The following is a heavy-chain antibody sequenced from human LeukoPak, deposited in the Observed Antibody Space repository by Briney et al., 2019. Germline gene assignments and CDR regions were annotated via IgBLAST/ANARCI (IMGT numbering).Heavy chain of an antibody. CDR2: ISTYNGNT. CDR3: ARDDVVVTAFYFDY. V-gene: IGHV1-18*01. J-gene: IGHJ4*02. D-gene: IGHD2-21*02. Sequence: ASVKVSCKASGYTFTSYGISWVRQAPGHGLEWMGWISTYNGNTNYAQKLQGRVTMTTDTSTSTAYMELRSLRSDDTAVYYCARDDVVVTAFYFDYWGQGTLVTVSS. CDR1: GYTFTSYG.